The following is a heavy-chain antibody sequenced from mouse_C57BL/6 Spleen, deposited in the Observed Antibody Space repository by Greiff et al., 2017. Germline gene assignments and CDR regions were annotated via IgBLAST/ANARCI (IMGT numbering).Heavy chain of an antibody. CDR3: ARPIYYDYDSPIAY. CDR1: GYTFTSYW. CDR2: IHPNSGGT. Sequence: QVQLQQPGAELVKPGASVKLSCKASGYTFTSYWMHWVKQRPGQGLEWIGMIHPNSGGTNYNEKFKSKATLTVDKSSSTAYMQLSSLTSKDSAVYYCARPIYYDYDSPIAYWGQGTLVTVSA. D-gene: IGHD2-4*01. V-gene: IGHV1-64*01. J-gene: IGHJ3*01.